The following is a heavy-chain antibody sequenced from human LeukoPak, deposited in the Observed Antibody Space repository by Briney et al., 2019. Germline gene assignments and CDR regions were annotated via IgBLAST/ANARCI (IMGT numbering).Heavy chain of an antibody. J-gene: IGHJ2*01. D-gene: IGHD2-21*02. CDR3: AKDAPVGTGDPSYFDL. V-gene: IGHV3-23*01. CDR2: ISGSGGRT. CDR1: GFTFSSYA. Sequence: GGSLRLSCAASGFTFSSYAMSWVRQAPGKGLEWVSAISGSGGRTYYADSVKGRFTISRDNSKNTLYLQMNSLRAEDTAVYYCAKDAPVGTGDPSYFDLWGRGTLVTVSS.